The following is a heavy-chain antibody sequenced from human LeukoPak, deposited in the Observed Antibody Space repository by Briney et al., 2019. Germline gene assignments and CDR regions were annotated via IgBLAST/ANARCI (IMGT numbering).Heavy chain of an antibody. CDR3: ARNLLLWFGEPRGGFYY. CDR2: ISSSGSTI. V-gene: IGHV3-48*03. CDR1: GFTFSSYE. J-gene: IGHJ4*02. Sequence: GGSLRLSCAASGFTFSSYEMNWVRQAPGKGLEWVSYISSSGSTIYYADSVKGRFTISRDNAKNSLYLQMNSLRAEDTAVYYCARNLLLWFGEPRGGFYYWGQGTLVTVSS. D-gene: IGHD3-10*01.